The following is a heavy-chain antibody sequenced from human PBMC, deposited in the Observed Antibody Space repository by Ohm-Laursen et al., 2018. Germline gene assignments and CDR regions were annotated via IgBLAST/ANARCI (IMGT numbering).Heavy chain of an antibody. CDR1: GFTFSDHG. J-gene: IGHJ3*02. Sequence: SLRLSCAASGFTFSDHGMNWVRQAPGKGLEWVSYTSSSGSTIYYADSVKGRFTISRDNAKNSLYLQMNSLRAGDTAVYYCARVDPYCGGDCFAFDIWGQGTMVTVSS. CDR3: ARVDPYCGGDCFAFDI. CDR2: TSSSGSTI. D-gene: IGHD2-21*02. V-gene: IGHV3-11*04.